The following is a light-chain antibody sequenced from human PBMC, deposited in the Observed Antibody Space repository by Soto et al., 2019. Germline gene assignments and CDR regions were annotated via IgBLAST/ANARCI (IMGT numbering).Light chain of an antibody. CDR1: QDISGA. J-gene: IGKJ5*01. CDR2: DVS. Sequence: AIQVTQSPSSLSASVGDRVTMTCRASQDISGALAWYQQKSGKPPNLLIYDVSTLEGGVPSRFSGSGSGTEFTLTISSLQPEDFGTYYCQQFTSYPITFCHGTRLEIK. V-gene: IGKV1-13*02. CDR3: QQFTSYPIT.